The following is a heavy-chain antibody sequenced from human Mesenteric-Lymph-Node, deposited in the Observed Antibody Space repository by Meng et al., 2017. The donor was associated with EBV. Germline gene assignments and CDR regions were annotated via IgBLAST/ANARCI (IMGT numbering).Heavy chain of an antibody. CDR1: GGSISSYNW. CDR2: IYHSGNT. D-gene: IGHD3-10*01. Sequence: QVWLLHVGAGFGKPSGLLSINCAVAGGSISSYNWWSWVRKPPGKGLEWIGEIYHSGNTNNNTSLRSRVTIPVDRSKHQFSLRLSSVTGADTAVYYCAKVDGSGRSNWFDPWGQGTLVTVSS. CDR3: AKVDGSGRSNWFDP. V-gene: IGHV4-4*02. J-gene: IGHJ5*02.